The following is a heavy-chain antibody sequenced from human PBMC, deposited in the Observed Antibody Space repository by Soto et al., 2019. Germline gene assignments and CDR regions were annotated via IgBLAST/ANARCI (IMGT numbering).Heavy chain of an antibody. J-gene: IGHJ6*02. CDR1: GYTFTGYY. CDR3: ARDGNARWGQGYSGYDRGGMDV. Sequence: ASVKVSCKASGYTFTGYYMHWVRQAPGQGLEWMGWINPNSGGTNYAQKFQGWVTMTRDTSISTAYMELSRLRSDDTAVYYCARDGNARWGQGYSGYDRGGMDVWGQGTTVTVSS. V-gene: IGHV1-2*04. CDR2: INPNSGGT. D-gene: IGHD5-12*01.